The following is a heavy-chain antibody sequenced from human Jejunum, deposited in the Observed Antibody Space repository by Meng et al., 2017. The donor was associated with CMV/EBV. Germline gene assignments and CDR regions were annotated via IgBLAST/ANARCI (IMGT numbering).Heavy chain of an antibody. J-gene: IGHJ4*02. V-gene: IGHV3-53*01. Sequence: CTASEFSVSRNNMTWVRQAPGKGLEWVSAIYNGNTTYYADSVKGRFNISRDNSKNTLYLQMNSLRAEDTAVYYCAKKYSGSFDYWGQGTLVTVSS. CDR2: IYNGNTT. CDR3: AKKYSGSFDY. CDR1: EFSVSRNN. D-gene: IGHD1-26*01.